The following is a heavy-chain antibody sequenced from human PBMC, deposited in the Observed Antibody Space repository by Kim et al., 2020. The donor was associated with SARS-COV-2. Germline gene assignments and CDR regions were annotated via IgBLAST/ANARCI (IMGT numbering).Heavy chain of an antibody. CDR2: IIPIFGTA. D-gene: IGHD2-21*01. CDR3: ARDQCGGDCYGY. CDR1: GGTFSSYA. V-gene: IGHV1-69*13. J-gene: IGHJ4*02. Sequence: SVKVSCKASGGTFSSYAISWVRQAPGQGLEWMGGIIPIFGTANYAQKFQGRVTITADESTSTAYMELSSLRSEDTAVYYCARDQCGGDCYGYWGQGTLVTVSS.